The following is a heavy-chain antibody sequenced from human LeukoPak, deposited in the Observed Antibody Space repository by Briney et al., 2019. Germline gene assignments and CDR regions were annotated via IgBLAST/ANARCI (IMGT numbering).Heavy chain of an antibody. Sequence: GGSLRLSCAASGFAFSAYWKHWVRHAPGKGLEWVARINEDATTISYADSVKGRFIISRDNTKKSLYLQMNNLSAEDTAVYYCVRDLVFVWTPGDDFDFWGQGTLVIVSS. CDR1: GFAFSAYW. CDR3: VRDLVFVWTPGDDFDF. J-gene: IGHJ4*02. CDR2: INEDATTI. V-gene: IGHV3-74*01. D-gene: IGHD3-16*01.